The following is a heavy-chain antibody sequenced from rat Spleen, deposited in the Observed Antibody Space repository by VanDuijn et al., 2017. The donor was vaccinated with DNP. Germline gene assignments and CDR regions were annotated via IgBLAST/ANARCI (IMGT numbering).Heavy chain of an antibody. J-gene: IGHJ3*01. CDR3: ARPDC. V-gene: IGHV5-7*01. CDR1: GFTFNDYN. D-gene: IGHD1-7*01. Sequence: EVQLVESGGGFVQSGRSLKLSCAASGFTFNDYNMAWVRQAPKKGLEWVATISYDGSSIDYRDSVKGRFTTSRDNAKNILYLQMDSLRSEDTATYYCARPDCWGQGTLVTVSS. CDR2: ISYDGSSI.